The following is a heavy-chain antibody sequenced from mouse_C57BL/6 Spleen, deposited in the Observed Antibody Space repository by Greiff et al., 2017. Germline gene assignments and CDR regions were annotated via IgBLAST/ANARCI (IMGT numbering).Heavy chain of an antibody. V-gene: IGHV1-20*01. CDR3: ARSKYYGSSYLYYAMDY. D-gene: IGHD1-1*01. CDR1: GYSFTGYF. Sequence: EVKLMESGPELVKPGDSVKISCKASGYSFTGYFMNWVMQSHGKSLEWIGRINPYNGDTFYNQKFKGKATLTVDKSSSTAHMELRSLTSEDSAVYYCARSKYYGSSYLYYAMDYWGQGTSVTVSS. CDR2: INPYNGDT. J-gene: IGHJ4*01.